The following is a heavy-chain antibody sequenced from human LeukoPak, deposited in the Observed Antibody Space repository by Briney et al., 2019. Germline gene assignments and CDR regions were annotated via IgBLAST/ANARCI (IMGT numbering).Heavy chain of an antibody. CDR2: MHYSGST. J-gene: IGHJ4*02. D-gene: IGHD5/OR15-5a*01. CDR3: ARLSVRNFYFDS. Sequence: SETLSLTCTVSGGSISRSSYYWGWIRQPPGKGLEWIGSMHYSGSTHYNPSLKSRITISVDTSKNQFSLKLSSVTAADTAVYFCARLSVRNFYFDSWGQGTLVTVSS. V-gene: IGHV4-39*07. CDR1: GGSISRSSYY.